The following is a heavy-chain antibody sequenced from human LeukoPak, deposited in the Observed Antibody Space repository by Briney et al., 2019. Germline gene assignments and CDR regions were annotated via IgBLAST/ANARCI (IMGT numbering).Heavy chain of an antibody. CDR3: ARDVPLRYYYGMDV. D-gene: IGHD2-2*01. Sequence: PGGSLRLSCAASGLTFSSYWMHWVRQAPGKGLVWVSRINSDGSSTSYADSVKGRFTISRDNAKNTLYLQMNSLRAEDTAVYYCARDVPLRYYYGMDVWGQRTTVTVSS. J-gene: IGHJ6*02. V-gene: IGHV3-74*01. CDR2: INSDGSST. CDR1: GLTFSSYW.